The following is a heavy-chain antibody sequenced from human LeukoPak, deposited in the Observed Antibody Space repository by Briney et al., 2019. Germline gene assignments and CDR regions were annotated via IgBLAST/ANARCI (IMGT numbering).Heavy chain of an antibody. CDR2: IYPGDSDT. D-gene: IGHD5-12*01. CDR1: GYTFTNYW. V-gene: IGHV5-51*01. Sequence: GECLKISCKASGYTFTNYWIGWVRQMPGKGLEWMGTIYPGDSDTRYSPSFQGQVSISADKSISTAYLQWSSLRASDTAMYYCARRAYSHEWFDPWGQGTLVTVSS. CDR3: ARRAYSHEWFDP. J-gene: IGHJ5*02.